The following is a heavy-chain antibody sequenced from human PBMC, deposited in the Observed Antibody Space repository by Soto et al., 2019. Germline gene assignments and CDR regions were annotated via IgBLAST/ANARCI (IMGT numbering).Heavy chain of an antibody. CDR2: IYPSGTI. CDR3: ATYTAFAKYYFDY. Sequence: TLSLTCAVSGVSITTNGYSWSWIRQPPGKGLEWIGYIYPSGTIFYNPSLNSRVTISADTSNNQFSLKLTSVTAADTAVYFCATYTAFAKYYFDYWGRGXLVTVYS. CDR1: GVSITTNGYS. V-gene: IGHV4-30-2*01. D-gene: IGHD3-16*01. J-gene: IGHJ4*02.